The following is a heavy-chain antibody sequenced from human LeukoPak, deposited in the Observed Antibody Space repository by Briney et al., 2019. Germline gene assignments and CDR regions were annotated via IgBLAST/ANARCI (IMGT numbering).Heavy chain of an antibody. CDR2: IYYSGST. V-gene: IGHV4-39*07. CDR3: ARILTIFGVVINLGWFDP. CDR1: GGSISSSSYY. J-gene: IGHJ5*02. Sequence: SETPSLTCTVSGGSISSSSYYWGWIRQPPGKGLEWIGSIYYSGSTYYNPSLKSRVTISVDTSKNQFSLKLSSVTAADTAVYYCARILTIFGVVINLGWFDPWGQGTLVTVSS. D-gene: IGHD3-3*01.